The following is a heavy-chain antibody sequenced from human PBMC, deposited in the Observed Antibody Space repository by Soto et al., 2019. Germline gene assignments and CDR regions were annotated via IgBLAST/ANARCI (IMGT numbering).Heavy chain of an antibody. D-gene: IGHD3-22*01. J-gene: IGHJ3*02. CDR3: ARPDYYDSSGQGAFDI. CDR2: IYPADSDT. CDR1: GYTVTNYW. Sequence: VASLTSSGKGSGYTVTNYWIGWVRQMPGKGLEWMGIIYPADSDTTYSPSFQGLVTISADKSISTAYLQWSSLRASDTAMYYCARPDYYDSSGQGAFDIWGQGTLVTVSS. V-gene: IGHV5-51*01.